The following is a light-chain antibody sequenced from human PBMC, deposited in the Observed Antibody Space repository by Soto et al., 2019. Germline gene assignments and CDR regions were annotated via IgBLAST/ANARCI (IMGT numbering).Light chain of an antibody. CDR2: DTS. V-gene: IGLV7-46*01. CDR1: TGAVTSGHH. CDR3: MLTYSGPWV. Sequence: QTVVTQESSLTVSPGGTITLTCGSSTGAVTSGHHPYWLQQKPGQAPRSLIYDTSNTQSWTPARFSGSLLGGKAALTLSGAQPEDEADYYCMLTYSGPWVFGGGTKLTVL. J-gene: IGLJ3*02.